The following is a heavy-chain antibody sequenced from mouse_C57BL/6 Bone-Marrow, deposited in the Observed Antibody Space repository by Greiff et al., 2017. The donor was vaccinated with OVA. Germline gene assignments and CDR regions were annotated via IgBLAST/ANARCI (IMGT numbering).Heavy chain of an antibody. Sequence: QVQLQQSGAELVKPGASVKLSCKASGYTFTSYWMHWVKQRPGQGLEWIGMIHPNSGSTNYNEKFKSKATLTVDKSSSTAYMQLSSLTSEDSAVYYCARGDYGSSWFAYWGQGTLVTVSA. CDR3: ARGDYGSSWFAY. CDR2: IHPNSGST. CDR1: GYTFTSYW. J-gene: IGHJ3*01. D-gene: IGHD1-1*01. V-gene: IGHV1-64*01.